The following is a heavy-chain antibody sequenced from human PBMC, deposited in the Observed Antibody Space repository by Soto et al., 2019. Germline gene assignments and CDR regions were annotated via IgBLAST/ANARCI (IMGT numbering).Heavy chain of an antibody. V-gene: IGHV1-8*01. CDR3: AKVSRKGSAIDFDY. J-gene: IGHJ4*02. CDR2: VNTNNGDT. CDR1: GYTFSNFD. D-gene: IGHD3-10*01. Sequence: QVQLVQSGAELKKPGASVKVSCKASGYTFSNFDMNWVRQGTGQGPEWIGWVNTNNGDTGYAQKFQGRVTLTTDISTTTAYMELTSLRSEDTAIYYCAKVSRKGSAIDFDYWGQGTLFTVSS.